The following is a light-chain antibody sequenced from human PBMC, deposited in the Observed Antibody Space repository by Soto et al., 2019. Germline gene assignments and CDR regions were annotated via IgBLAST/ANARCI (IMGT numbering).Light chain of an antibody. J-gene: IGKJ2*01. CDR2: KAS. V-gene: IGKV1-5*03. CDR3: QQYNDSFPYT. CDR1: QSISTW. Sequence: DIQITPSPSTLSSSVGDRVTITCRASQSISTWLAWYQQKPGTAPKLLIYKASTLESGVPSRFSGSRSGTEFTLTVSSLQPDDFATYYCQQYNDSFPYTFGQGTKVDIK.